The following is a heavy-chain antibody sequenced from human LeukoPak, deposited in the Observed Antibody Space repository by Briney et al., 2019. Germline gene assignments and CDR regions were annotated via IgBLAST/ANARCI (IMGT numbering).Heavy chain of an antibody. CDR3: AKDRRVTMIVVVSMDLDY. J-gene: IGHJ4*02. CDR1: GFTFSSYA. D-gene: IGHD3-22*01. V-gene: IGHV3-64*01. CDR2: ISSNGGST. Sequence: GSLRLSCAAFGFTFSSYAMNWVRQAPGKGLGYVSAISSNGGSTYYANSVKGRFTISRDNSKNTLYLQMNSLRAEDTAVYYCAKDRRVTMIVVVSMDLDYWGQGTLVTVSS.